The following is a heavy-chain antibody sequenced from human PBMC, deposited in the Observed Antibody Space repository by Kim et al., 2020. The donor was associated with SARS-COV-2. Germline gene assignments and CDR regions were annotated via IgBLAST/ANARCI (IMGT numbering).Heavy chain of an antibody. D-gene: IGHD3-10*01. Sequence: SETLSLICTVSGYSISSGYYWGWIRQPPGKGLEWIGSIYHSGSTYYNPSLKSRVTISVDTSKNQFSLKLSSVTAADTAVYYCARARVRGVISNYYFDYWGQGTLVTVSS. V-gene: IGHV4-38-2*02. J-gene: IGHJ4*02. CDR2: IYHSGST. CDR1: GYSISSGYY. CDR3: ARARVRGVISNYYFDY.